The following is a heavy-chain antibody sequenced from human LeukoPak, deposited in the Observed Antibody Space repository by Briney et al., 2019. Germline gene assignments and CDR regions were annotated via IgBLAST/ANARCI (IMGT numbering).Heavy chain of an antibody. J-gene: IGHJ4*02. D-gene: IGHD4-17*01. CDR1: GGSISSNY. CDR2: IYYSGST. Sequence: SETLSLTCTVAGGSISSNYWSWIRQPPGKGLEWIGYIYYSGSTNSNPSLKSRVTISVDTSKNQFSLNLSSVTAADTAVYYCARDRGYGDYLNYFDYWGQGTLVTVSS. V-gene: IGHV4-59*01. CDR3: ARDRGYGDYLNYFDY.